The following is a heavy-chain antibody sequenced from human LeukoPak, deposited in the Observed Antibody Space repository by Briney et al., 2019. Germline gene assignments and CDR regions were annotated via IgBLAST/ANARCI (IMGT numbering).Heavy chain of an antibody. CDR1: GFTFSSYG. CDR2: IWYGGSNK. V-gene: IGHV3-30*02. CDR3: AKGPSETSFGAFDI. D-gene: IGHD1-1*01. Sequence: GGSLRLSCAASGFTFSSYGMHWVRQAPGKGLEWVAVIWYGGSNKYYADSVKGRFTISRDNSKNTLYLQLNSLRAEDTAVYYCAKGPSETSFGAFDIWGQGTMVTVSS. J-gene: IGHJ3*02.